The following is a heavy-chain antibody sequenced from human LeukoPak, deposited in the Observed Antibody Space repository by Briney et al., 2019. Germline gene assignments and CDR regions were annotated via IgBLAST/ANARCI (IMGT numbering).Heavy chain of an antibody. D-gene: IGHD6-19*01. CDR1: GFIFSKYR. Sequence: PGGSLRLSCAASGFIFSKYRMLWVRQAPGKGLESVSRINTDGTVTTYADSVKGRFTVSRDNADNTMFLQMNSVRDEDTAVYYCATKQWLAPPPDSWGQGTPVTVSS. V-gene: IGHV3-74*01. J-gene: IGHJ4*02. CDR2: INTDGTVT. CDR3: ATKQWLAPPPDS.